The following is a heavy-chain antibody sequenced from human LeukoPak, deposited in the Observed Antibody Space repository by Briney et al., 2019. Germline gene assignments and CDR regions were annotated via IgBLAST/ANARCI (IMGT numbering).Heavy chain of an antibody. Sequence: ASVEVSCKASGYTFTGYYMHWVRQAPGQGLEWMGWINPNSGGTNYAQKFQGRVTKTRDTSISTAYMELSRLRSDDTAVYYCARGGYSYGYDYFDYWGQGTLVTVSS. CDR2: INPNSGGT. CDR1: GYTFTGYY. D-gene: IGHD5-18*01. V-gene: IGHV1-2*02. CDR3: ARGGYSYGYDYFDY. J-gene: IGHJ4*02.